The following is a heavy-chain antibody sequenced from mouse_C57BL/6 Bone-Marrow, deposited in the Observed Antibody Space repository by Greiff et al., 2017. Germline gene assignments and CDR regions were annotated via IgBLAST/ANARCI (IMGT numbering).Heavy chain of an antibody. CDR1: GYTFTSYD. CDR2: IYPRDGST. J-gene: IGHJ4*01. Sequence: QVQLKESGPELVKPGASVKLSCKASGYTFTSYDINWVKQRPGQGLEWIGWIYPRDGSTKYNEKFKGKATLTVDTSSSTAYMELHSLTSEDSAVYFCARWGYYGSRSGGAMDYWGQGTSVTVSS. D-gene: IGHD1-1*01. CDR3: ARWGYYGSRSGGAMDY. V-gene: IGHV1-85*01.